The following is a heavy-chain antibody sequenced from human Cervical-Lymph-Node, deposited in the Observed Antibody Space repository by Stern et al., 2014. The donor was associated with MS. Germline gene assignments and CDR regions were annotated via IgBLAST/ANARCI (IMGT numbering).Heavy chain of an antibody. D-gene: IGHD4-17*01. V-gene: IGHV3-15*04. CDR3: STHSGGDYRDGMDV. J-gene: IGHJ6*02. CDR1: GFTFSDAW. CDR2: IDSKTGAGPT. Sequence: EVQLVESGGGLVKPGGSLRLSCAATGFTFSDAWMTWVRQAPGKGLEWVGRIDSKTGAGPTDYAAPVKGRFTISRDDSENMLYLQMNSLKIEDTAVYYCSTHSGGDYRDGMDVWGQGTTVTVSS.